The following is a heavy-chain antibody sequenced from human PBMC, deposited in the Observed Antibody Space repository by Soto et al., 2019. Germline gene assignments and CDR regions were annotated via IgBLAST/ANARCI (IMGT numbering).Heavy chain of an antibody. J-gene: IGHJ3*02. CDR2: IKRDESQK. Sequence: EVQLVESGGGMVQPGGSLRLSCLASGFTFDDFWMTWVRQAPGRGLEWVANIKRDESQKYYLDSVKGRFTISRDNAKNSLYLQMNSLSAEDMAVYYCARDRTDCRSHACYDVFDIWGQGTMVTVSS. CDR1: GFTFDDFW. D-gene: IGHD2-21*01. CDR3: ARDRTDCRSHACYDVFDI. V-gene: IGHV3-7*04.